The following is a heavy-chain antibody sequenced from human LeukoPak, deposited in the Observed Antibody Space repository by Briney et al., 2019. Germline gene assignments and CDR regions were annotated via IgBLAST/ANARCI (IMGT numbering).Heavy chain of an antibody. CDR3: SRGGGAGYFDY. CDR1: GGSFSGYY. Sequence: SETLSLTCAVYGGSFSGYYWSWIRQPPGKGLEWIGEINHSGSTNYNPSLKSRVTISVDTSKNQFSLKLSSVTAAETAVYYCSRGGGAGYFDYWGQGTLVSVSS. D-gene: IGHD3-16*01. J-gene: IGHJ4*02. V-gene: IGHV4-34*01. CDR2: INHSGST.